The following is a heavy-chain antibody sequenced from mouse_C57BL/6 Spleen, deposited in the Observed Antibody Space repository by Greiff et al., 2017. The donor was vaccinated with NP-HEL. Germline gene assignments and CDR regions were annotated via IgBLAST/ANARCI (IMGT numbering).Heavy chain of an antibody. V-gene: IGHV1-82*01. Sequence: QVQLQQSGPELVKPGASVKISCKASGYAFSSSWMNWVKKRPGKGLEWIGRIYPGDGDTNYNGKFKGKATLTADKSSSTAYMQLSSLTSEDSAVYFCARDPYYFYWGQGTTLTVSS. CDR2: IYPGDGDT. D-gene: IGHD1-1*01. CDR3: ARDPYYFY. J-gene: IGHJ2*01. CDR1: GYAFSSSW.